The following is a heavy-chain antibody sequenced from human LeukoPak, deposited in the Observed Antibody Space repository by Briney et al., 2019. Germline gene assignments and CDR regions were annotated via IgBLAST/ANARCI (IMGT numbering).Heavy chain of an antibody. CDR1: GYSFTSYW. D-gene: IGHD5-12*01. V-gene: IGHV5-51*01. Sequence: GEPLKISCKGSGYSFTSYWIGWVRQMPGKGLEWMGIIYPGDSDTRYSPSFQGQVTTSADKSISTAYLQWSSLKASDTAMYYCARVVATIDYYYYGMDVWGQGTTVTVSS. CDR2: IYPGDSDT. CDR3: ARVVATIDYYYYGMDV. J-gene: IGHJ6*02.